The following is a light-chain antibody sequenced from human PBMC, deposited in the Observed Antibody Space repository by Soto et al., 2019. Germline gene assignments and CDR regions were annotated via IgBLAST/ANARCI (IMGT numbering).Light chain of an antibody. Sequence: EIVLTQSPATLSLSPGERATLSCRASQSVDSYLAWYQQKVGQAPRLLIYDASNRATGIPARFSGSGSGTDFTLTISRLEPEDFAVYYCQQYINWTFGQGTKVDIK. CDR2: DAS. V-gene: IGKV3-11*01. J-gene: IGKJ1*01. CDR1: QSVDSY. CDR3: QQYINWT.